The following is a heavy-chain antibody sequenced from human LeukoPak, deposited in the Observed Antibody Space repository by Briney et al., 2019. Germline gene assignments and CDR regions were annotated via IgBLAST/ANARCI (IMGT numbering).Heavy chain of an antibody. V-gene: IGHV1-69*01. J-gene: IGHJ4*02. Sequence: ASVKVSCKASGGTFSSYAISWGRQAPGQGLEWMGGIIPIFGTANYAQKFQGRVTITADESTSTAYMELSSLRSEDTAVYYCATSTLGSITGTTWWDYWGQGTLVTVSP. CDR2: IIPIFGTA. D-gene: IGHD1-7*01. CDR3: ATSTLGSITGTTWWDY. CDR1: GGTFSSYA.